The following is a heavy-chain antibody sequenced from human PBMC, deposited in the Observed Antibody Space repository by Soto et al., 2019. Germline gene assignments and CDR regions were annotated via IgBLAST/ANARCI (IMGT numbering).Heavy chain of an antibody. Sequence: ASVKVSCKASGGTFGSQGIAWVRQAPGQGLEWMGGFIAMLGTPTYAKKVQGRATISADESLTSSYLELRSLRSEDTGVYFCARGAMANFDYWGQGTVVTAPQ. D-gene: IGHD5-18*01. CDR3: ARGAMANFDY. V-gene: IGHV1-69*13. CDR1: GGTFGSQG. J-gene: IGHJ4*02. CDR2: FIAMLGTP.